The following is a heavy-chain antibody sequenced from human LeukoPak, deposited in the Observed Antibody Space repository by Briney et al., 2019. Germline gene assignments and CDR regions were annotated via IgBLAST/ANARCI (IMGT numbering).Heavy chain of an antibody. V-gene: IGHV4-39*01. CDR2: IYYSGST. CDR1: GGSISSSSYY. CDR3: ARHAGGATGPYDWFDP. J-gene: IGHJ5*02. D-gene: IGHD1-26*01. Sequence: SETLSLTCTVSGGSISSSSYYWGWLRQPPGTGLEWIGSIYYSGSTYYNPSLKSRVTISVDTSKNQFSLKLSSVTAADTAVYYCARHAGGATGPYDWFDPWGQGTLVTVSS.